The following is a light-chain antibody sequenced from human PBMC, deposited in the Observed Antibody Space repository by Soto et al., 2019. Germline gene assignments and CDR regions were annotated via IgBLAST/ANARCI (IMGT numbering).Light chain of an antibody. CDR3: MQALQTPFT. Sequence: DTVMTQSPLSLSVTPGEPASISCRSSQSLLHSNGYNYLDWYLQKPGQSPQLLIYLGSNRASGVPDRFSGSGSGTDFTPKISRVEAEDVGVYYCMQALQTPFTFGPGTKVDIK. J-gene: IGKJ3*01. V-gene: IGKV2-28*01. CDR2: LGS. CDR1: QSLLHSNGYNY.